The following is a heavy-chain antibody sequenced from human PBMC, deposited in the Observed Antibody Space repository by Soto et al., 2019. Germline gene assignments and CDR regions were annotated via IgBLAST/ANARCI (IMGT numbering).Heavy chain of an antibody. CDR3: ARDSGDIVVVPAALPSPYYMDV. CDR2: IRQDGSQK. D-gene: IGHD2-2*01. Sequence: PGGSLRLSCVGSVFAFSNYSMNWVRQAPGKGLEWVSNIRQDGSQKYYVDSVKGRFTISRDNAKNSLYLQMNSLRAEDTAVYYCARDSGDIVVVPAALPSPYYMDVWGKGTTVTVSS. J-gene: IGHJ6*03. CDR1: VFAFSNYS. V-gene: IGHV3-7*01.